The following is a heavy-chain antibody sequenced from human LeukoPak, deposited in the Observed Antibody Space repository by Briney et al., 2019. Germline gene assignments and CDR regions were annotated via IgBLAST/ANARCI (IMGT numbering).Heavy chain of an antibody. J-gene: IGHJ4*02. CDR1: GYTFTSYG. CDR3: ASVDTATEDGFDY. Sequence: ASVKVSCKASGYTFTSYGISWVRQAPGQGLEWMGWISAYNGNTNYAQKLQGRVTMTTDTSTSTAHMELSSLRSEDTAVYYCASVDTATEDGFDYWGQGTLVTVSS. CDR2: ISAYNGNT. D-gene: IGHD5-18*01. V-gene: IGHV1-18*01.